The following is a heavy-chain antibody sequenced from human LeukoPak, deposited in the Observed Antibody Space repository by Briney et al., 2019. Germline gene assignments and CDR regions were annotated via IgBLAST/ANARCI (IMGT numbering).Heavy chain of an antibody. J-gene: IGHJ2*01. V-gene: IGHV3-7*04. CDR1: GFTFSTYW. Sequence: PGGSLRLSCAASGFTFSTYWMGWVRQAPGKGLEWVAHIKEDGSEEYYVDSVKGRFTISRDNAKNSLYLQMNSLSGEDTAVYYCARVHWYFDLWGRGTLVTVSS. CDR3: ARVHWYFDL. CDR2: IKEDGSEE.